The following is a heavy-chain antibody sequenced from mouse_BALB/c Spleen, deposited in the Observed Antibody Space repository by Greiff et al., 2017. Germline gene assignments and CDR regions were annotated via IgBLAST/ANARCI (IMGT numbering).Heavy chain of an antibody. Sequence: EVHLVESGGGLVKPGGSLKLSCAASGFTFSSYTMSWVRQTPEKRLEWVATISSGGSYTYYPDSVKGRFTISRVNAKNTLYLQMSSLKSEDTAMYYCTRDRVAYWGQGTLVTVSA. J-gene: IGHJ3*01. V-gene: IGHV5-6-4*01. D-gene: IGHD3-1*01. CDR2: ISSGGSYT. CDR1: GFTFSSYT. CDR3: TRDRVAY.